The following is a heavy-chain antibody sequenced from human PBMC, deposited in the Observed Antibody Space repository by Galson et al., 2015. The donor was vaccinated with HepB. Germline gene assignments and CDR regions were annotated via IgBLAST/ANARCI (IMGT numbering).Heavy chain of an antibody. CDR3: AREYLGELHAEGFDY. Sequence: SLRLSCAASGFTFSSYSMNWVRQAPGKGLEWVAVIWYDGSNKYYADSVKGRFTISRDNSKNTLYLQMNSLRAEGTAVYYCAREYLGELHAEGFDYWGQGTLVTVSS. J-gene: IGHJ4*02. V-gene: IGHV3-33*08. CDR2: IWYDGSNK. D-gene: IGHD1-26*01. CDR1: GFTFSSYS.